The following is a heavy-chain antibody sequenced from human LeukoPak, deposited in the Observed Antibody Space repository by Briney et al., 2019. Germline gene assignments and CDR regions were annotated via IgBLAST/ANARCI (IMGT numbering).Heavy chain of an antibody. CDR1: GFTFSSYA. CDR3: AKSTGYSSSSYFDY. J-gene: IGHJ4*02. V-gene: IGHV3-23*01. Sequence: GGSLRLPCAASGFTFSSYAMSWVRQAPGKGLEWVSAISGSGGSTYYADSVKGRFTISRDNSKNTLYLQMNSLRAEDTAVYYCAKSTGYSSSSYFDYWGQGTLVTVSS. D-gene: IGHD6-13*01. CDR2: ISGSGGST.